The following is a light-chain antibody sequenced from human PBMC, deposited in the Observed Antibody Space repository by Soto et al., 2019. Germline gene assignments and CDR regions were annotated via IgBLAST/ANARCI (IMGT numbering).Light chain of an antibody. CDR1: SSDVGSYNL. V-gene: IGLV2-23*01. J-gene: IGLJ1*01. CDR3: CSYAGSRTYV. CDR2: EGS. Sequence: QSALTQPASVSGSPGQSITISCTGTSSDVGSYNLVSWYQQHPGIAPKLMLYEGSKRPSGVSNRFSGSKSGNTASLTISGLQAEDEDDYYCCSYAGSRTYVFGTGTKLTVL.